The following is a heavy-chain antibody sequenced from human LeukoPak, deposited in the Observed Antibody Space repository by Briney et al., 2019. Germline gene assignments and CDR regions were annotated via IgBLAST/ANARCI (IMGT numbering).Heavy chain of an antibody. CDR3: AKDGATGELPRYFDY. J-gene: IGHJ4*02. Sequence: PGGSLRLSCAASGXTFSSYGMHWVRQAPGKGLEWVAVISYDGSNKYYADSVKGRFTISRDNSKNTLYLQMNSLRAEDTAVYYCAKDGATGELPRYFDYWGQGTLVTVSS. CDR1: GXTFSSYG. CDR2: ISYDGSNK. D-gene: IGHD1-26*01. V-gene: IGHV3-30*18.